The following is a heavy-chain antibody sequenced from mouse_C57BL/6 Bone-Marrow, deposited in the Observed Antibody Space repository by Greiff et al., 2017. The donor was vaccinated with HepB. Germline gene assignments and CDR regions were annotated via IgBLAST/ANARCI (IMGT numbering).Heavy chain of an antibody. CDR2: IDPEDGDT. D-gene: IGHD1-1*01. J-gene: IGHJ4*01. V-gene: IGHV14-1*01. CDR3: TPHYYGSRDYAMDY. CDR1: GFNIKDYY. Sequence: VQLQQSGAELVRPGASVKLSCTASGFNIKDYYMHWVKQRPEQGLEWIGRIDPEDGDTEYAPKFKGKATMTADTSSNTAYLQLSSLTSEDTAVYYCTPHYYGSRDYAMDYWGQGTSVTVSS.